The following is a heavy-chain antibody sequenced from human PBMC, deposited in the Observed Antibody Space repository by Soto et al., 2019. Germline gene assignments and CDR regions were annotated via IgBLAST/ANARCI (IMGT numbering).Heavy chain of an antibody. CDR2: ISGSGGST. Sequence: GGSLRLSCAASGFTFSSYAMSWVRQAPGKGLEWVSAISGSGGSTYYADSVKGRFTISRDNSKNTLYLQMNSLRAEDTAVYYCARQPDGSGSYRPPYYYYYYYMDVWGKGTTVTVSS. CDR1: GFTFSSYA. J-gene: IGHJ6*03. CDR3: ARQPDGSGSYRPPYYYYYYYMDV. D-gene: IGHD3-10*01. V-gene: IGHV3-23*01.